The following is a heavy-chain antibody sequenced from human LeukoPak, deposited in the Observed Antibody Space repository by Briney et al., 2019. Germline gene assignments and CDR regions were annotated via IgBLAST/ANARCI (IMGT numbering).Heavy chain of an antibody. CDR1: GGSFRSYY. J-gene: IGHJ3*02. Sequence: SETLSLTCSVSGGSFRSYYWSWIRQPPGKGLEWIGYLYYIGSTSYSPSLKSRVNISVDTSKNQFSLKLSSVTAADTAVYYCARSAGQWLIASDIWGQGTMVTVSS. CDR3: ARSAGQWLIASDI. V-gene: IGHV4-59*01. D-gene: IGHD6-19*01. CDR2: LYYIGST.